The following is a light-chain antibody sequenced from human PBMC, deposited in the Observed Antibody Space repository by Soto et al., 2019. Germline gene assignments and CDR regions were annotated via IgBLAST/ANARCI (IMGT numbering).Light chain of an antibody. CDR2: GAS. J-gene: IGKJ1*01. CDR3: QQYDISPTWT. CDR1: QSVSSSY. Sequence: EIVLTQSPGTLSLSPGERATLSCRASQSVSSSYLAWYQQKPGQAPRLLIYGASSRATGIPDRFSGSGSGTDFTLTISRLEPEDFAVYYCQQYDISPTWTFGQGTNVEIK. V-gene: IGKV3-20*01.